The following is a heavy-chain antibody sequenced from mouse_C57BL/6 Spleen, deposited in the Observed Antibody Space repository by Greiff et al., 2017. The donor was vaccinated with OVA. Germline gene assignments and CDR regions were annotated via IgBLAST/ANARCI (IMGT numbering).Heavy chain of an antibody. CDR2: IDPSDSYT. V-gene: IGHV1-69*01. CDR3: ARPGGRGAMDY. D-gene: IGHD3-3*01. CDR1: GYTFPSYW. Sequence: QVQLQQPGAELVMPGASVKLSCKASGYTFPSYWMHWVKQRPGQGLEWIGEIDPSDSYTNYNQKFKGTSTLTVDKSSSTAYMQLSSLPSDDSAVYDCARPGGRGAMDYWGQGTSVTVSS. J-gene: IGHJ4*01.